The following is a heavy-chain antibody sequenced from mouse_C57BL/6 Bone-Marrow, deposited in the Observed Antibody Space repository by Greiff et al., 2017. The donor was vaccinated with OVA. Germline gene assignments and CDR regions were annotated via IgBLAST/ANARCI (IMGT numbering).Heavy chain of an antibody. CDR2: IYPGNSDT. J-gene: IGHJ2*01. CDR1: GYTFTSYW. CDR3: TRSYGYGLYYFDY. Sequence: EVKLVESGTVLARPGASVKMSCKTSGYTFTSYWMHWVKQRPGQGLEWIGAIYPGNSDTSYNQKFKGKAKLTAVTSASTAYMELSSLTNEDSAVYYCTRSYGYGLYYFDYWGKGTTLTVSS. V-gene: IGHV1-5*01. D-gene: IGHD2-2*01.